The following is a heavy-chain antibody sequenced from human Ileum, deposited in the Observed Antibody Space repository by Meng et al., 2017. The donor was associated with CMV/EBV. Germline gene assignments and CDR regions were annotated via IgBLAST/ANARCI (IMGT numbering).Heavy chain of an antibody. CDR1: GGTCRSEA. V-gene: IGHV1-69*05. D-gene: IGHD6-6*01. Sequence: KAAGGTCRSEAMSWVRQDPGEGLEGRGGIIPICGTANYAQKVQGRVAITTEESTSTAYMELSSLRSEDTAVYYCARGLSSFIAAPFDYWGQGTLVTVSS. CDR2: IIPICGTA. J-gene: IGHJ4*02. CDR3: ARGLSSFIAAPFDY.